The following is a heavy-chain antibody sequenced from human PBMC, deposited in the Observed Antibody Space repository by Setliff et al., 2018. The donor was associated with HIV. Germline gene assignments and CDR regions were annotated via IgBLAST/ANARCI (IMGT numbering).Heavy chain of an antibody. CDR3: ARDHHSGRGSNFPWYSDL. Sequence: ASVKVSCKASGYTFSNYGITWVRQAPGQGLEWMGWITSYNGNTNYAKKFKGRVTMTTVTSTSIAYMELKSLRSEDTAVYYCARDHHSGRGSNFPWYSDLWGRGTLVTVSS. V-gene: IGHV1-18*01. CDR1: GYTFSNYG. D-gene: IGHD1-26*01. J-gene: IGHJ2*01. CDR2: ITSYNGNT.